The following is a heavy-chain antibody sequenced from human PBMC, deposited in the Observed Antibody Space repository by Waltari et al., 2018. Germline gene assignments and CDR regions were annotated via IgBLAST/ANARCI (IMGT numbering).Heavy chain of an antibody. D-gene: IGHD3-10*01. CDR1: GGSIRSSSYY. J-gene: IGHJ4*02. CDR3: ASHIKEIWFGELFVNYFDY. Sequence: QLQLQESGPGLVKPSETLSLTCTVPGGSIRSSSYYWGWLRQHPGHGMEWIGSTYYRGNTYYQPTIQSRVTISVDTSKNQCSLKQGSVTAADTAVYYCASHIKEIWFGELFVNYFDYCGQGTLVTVSS. CDR2: TYYRGNT. V-gene: IGHV4-39*01.